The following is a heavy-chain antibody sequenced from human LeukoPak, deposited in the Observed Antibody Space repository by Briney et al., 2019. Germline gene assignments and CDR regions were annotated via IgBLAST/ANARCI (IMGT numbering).Heavy chain of an antibody. Sequence: GGSLRLSCAASGFTFSSYGMHWVRQAPGKGLEWVAFIRYDGSNKYYADSVKGRFTISRDNSKNTLYLQMNSLRTEDAAVYYCAKGLTTVTTQGDYWGQGTLVTGSS. J-gene: IGHJ4*02. CDR3: AKGLTTVTTQGDY. CDR1: GFTFSSYG. D-gene: IGHD4-17*01. CDR2: IRYDGSNK. V-gene: IGHV3-30*02.